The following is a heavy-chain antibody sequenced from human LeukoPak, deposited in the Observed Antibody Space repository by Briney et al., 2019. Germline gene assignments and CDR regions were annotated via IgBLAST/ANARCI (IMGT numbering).Heavy chain of an antibody. CDR1: GGSISNYY. CDR3: ARGYGSGSYYVY. J-gene: IGHJ4*02. Sequence: SETLSLTCTVSGGSISNYYWSWIRQPAGKGLEWIGRIYSSGTTIYNPSLKSRVTMSVDTSKNQFSLKLSSVTAADTAVYFCARGYGSGSYYVYWGQGTLVTVSS. CDR2: IYSSGTT. V-gene: IGHV4-4*07. D-gene: IGHD3-10*01.